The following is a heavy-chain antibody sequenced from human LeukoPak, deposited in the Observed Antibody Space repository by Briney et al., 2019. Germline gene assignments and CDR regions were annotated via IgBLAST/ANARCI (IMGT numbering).Heavy chain of an antibody. J-gene: IGHJ4*02. Sequence: GGSLRLSCAASGFTFSSYAMHWVRQAPGKGLEWVAVISYDGSNKYYADSVKGRFTISRDNSKNTLYLQMNSLRAEDTAVYYCARGTIVGATFIDYWGQGTLVTVSS. D-gene: IGHD1-26*01. V-gene: IGHV3-30*04. CDR1: GFTFSSYA. CDR3: ARGTIVGATFIDY. CDR2: ISYDGSNK.